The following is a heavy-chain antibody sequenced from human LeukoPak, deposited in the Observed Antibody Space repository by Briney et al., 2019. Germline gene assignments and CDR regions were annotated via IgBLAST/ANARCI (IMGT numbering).Heavy chain of an antibody. Sequence: GGSPRLSCAASGFIFSSYAMSWARQVPGKGLQWVSSISGSGANTYNADSVKGRFTISRDNSKNTLYLQMNSLRAEDTAVYYCAKVSPTSYGMDVWGQGTTVTVSS. CDR1: GFIFSSYA. V-gene: IGHV3-23*01. CDR2: ISGSGANT. CDR3: AKVSPTSYGMDV. J-gene: IGHJ6*02. D-gene: IGHD3-16*01.